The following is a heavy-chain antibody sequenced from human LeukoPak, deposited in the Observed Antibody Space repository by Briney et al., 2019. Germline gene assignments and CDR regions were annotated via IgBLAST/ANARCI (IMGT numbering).Heavy chain of an antibody. J-gene: IGHJ4*02. D-gene: IGHD1-26*01. V-gene: IGHV4-59*01. Sequence: PSETLSLTCTVSGVSISGYYWSWIRQPPGKGLEWIGYVYNSGSTNYNPSLKSRVTISVDTSKNQFSLNLNSVTAADTAVYYCARDQGVVGAYFDYWGQGTLVTVS. CDR3: ARDQGVVGAYFDY. CDR2: VYNSGST. CDR1: GVSISGYY.